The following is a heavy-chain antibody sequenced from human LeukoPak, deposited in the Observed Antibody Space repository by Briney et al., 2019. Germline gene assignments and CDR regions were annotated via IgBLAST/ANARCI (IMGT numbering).Heavy chain of an antibody. CDR3: VSGNGAYCGGDCWTYYFDY. J-gene: IGHJ4*02. CDR2: IYYRGNT. D-gene: IGHD2-21*02. CDR1: GGSINSDNFY. V-gene: IGHV4-39*01. Sequence: PSETLSLTCTVSGGSINSDNFYWAWIRQPPGKGLEWMGSIYYRGNTYYNPSLKSRITISVDTSQNQFSMNLSSLTAADTAVYYCVSGNGAYCGGDCWTYYFDYWGQGTLVTVSS.